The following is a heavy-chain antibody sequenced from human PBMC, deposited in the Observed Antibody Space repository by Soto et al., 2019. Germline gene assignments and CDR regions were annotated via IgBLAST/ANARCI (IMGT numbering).Heavy chain of an antibody. Sequence: QVQLVQSGAEVKEPGDSVRVSCEASGYTFTAYYMHWVRQAPGQGLEWMGWINPKFGDTTYAQDFQGRVSMTRDMSSSTVYMELSRLTSDDTAIYYCARNMDYYYGPGSGNGHGFWGQGTTVTVFS. CDR3: ARNMDYYYGPGSGNGHGF. V-gene: IGHV1-2*02. D-gene: IGHD3-10*01. J-gene: IGHJ6*02. CDR2: INPKFGDT. CDR1: GYTFTAYY.